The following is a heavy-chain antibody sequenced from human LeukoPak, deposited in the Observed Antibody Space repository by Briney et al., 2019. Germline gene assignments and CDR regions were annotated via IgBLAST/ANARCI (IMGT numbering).Heavy chain of an antibody. CDR2: IYYSGST. D-gene: IGHD3-16*02. CDR3: ARTITFGGVIRNYFDY. V-gene: IGHV4-39*07. Sequence: SETLSLTCSVSGSSITSSSYFWGWIRQPPGKGLEWIGSIYYSGSTYNNPSLKSRVTISVDTSKNQFSLKLSSVTAADTAVYYCARTITFGGVIRNYFDYWGQGTLVTVSS. CDR1: GSSITSSSYF. J-gene: IGHJ4*02.